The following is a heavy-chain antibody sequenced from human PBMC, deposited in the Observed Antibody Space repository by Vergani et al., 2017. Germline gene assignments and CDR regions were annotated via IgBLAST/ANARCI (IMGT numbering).Heavy chain of an antibody. V-gene: IGHV1-69*04. CDR1: GGTFSSYA. Sequence: QVQLVQSGAEVKKPGSSVKVSCKASGGTFSSYAISWVRQAPGQGLGWMGRIIPILGIANYAQKFQGRDTITADKSTSTAYMELSSLRSEAAAVYYCARGIEYYDILTGYSTNYYFDYWGQGTLVTVSS. D-gene: IGHD3-9*01. J-gene: IGHJ4*02. CDR3: ARGIEYYDILTGYSTNYYFDY. CDR2: IIPILGIA.